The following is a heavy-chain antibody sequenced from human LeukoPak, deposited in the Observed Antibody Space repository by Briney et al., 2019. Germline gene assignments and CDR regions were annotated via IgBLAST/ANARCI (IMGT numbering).Heavy chain of an antibody. J-gene: IGHJ4*02. Sequence: GGSLRLSCAASGFTFSSYAMSWVRQAPGKGLEWVSAISGSGGSTYYADSVKGRFTISRDNSKNTLYLQMNSLRAEDTAVYYCAKAQYYYDSSGPAPLGYWGQGTLVTVSS. D-gene: IGHD3-22*01. CDR1: GFTFSSYA. CDR3: AKAQYYYDSSGPAPLGY. V-gene: IGHV3-23*01. CDR2: ISGSGGST.